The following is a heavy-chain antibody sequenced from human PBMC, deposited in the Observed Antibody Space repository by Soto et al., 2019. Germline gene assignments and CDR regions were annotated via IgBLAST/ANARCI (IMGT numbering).Heavy chain of an antibody. J-gene: IGHJ4*02. V-gene: IGHV1-69*02. D-gene: IGHD2-15*01. Sequence: QVQLVQSGAEVKKPGSSVRVSCTPSGGTFSSYTISWVRQVPGQGLEWMGRIVPITGMTRYAQKFQGRLTITAVTSTTTAYLELSSLTSEDSAVYFCSRGVASLVDSWGQGTQVTVSS. CDR3: SRGVASLVDS. CDR1: GGTFSSYT. CDR2: IVPITGMT.